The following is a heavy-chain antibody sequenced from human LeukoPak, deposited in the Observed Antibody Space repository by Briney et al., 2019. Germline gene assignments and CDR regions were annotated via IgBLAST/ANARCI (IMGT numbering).Heavy chain of an antibody. V-gene: IGHV4-34*01. Sequence: SETLSLTCAVYGGSFSGYYWSWIRQPPGKGLEWIGEIKHSGSTNYNPSLKSRVTISVDTSKNQFSLKLSSVSAADTAVYYCATSSTKTYYYDSSGYYNWGQGTLVTVSS. CDR1: GGSFSGYY. D-gene: IGHD3-22*01. CDR2: IKHSGST. CDR3: ATSSTKTYYYDSSGYYN. J-gene: IGHJ4*02.